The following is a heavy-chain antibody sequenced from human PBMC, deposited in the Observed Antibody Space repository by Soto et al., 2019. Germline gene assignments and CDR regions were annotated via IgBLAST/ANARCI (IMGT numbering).Heavy chain of an antibody. J-gene: IGHJ5*02. CDR3: ARGGGDCSQASCYVEWFNP. V-gene: IGHV4-31*03. D-gene: IGHD2-2*01. Sequence: QVQLQESGPGLVKPSQTLSLTCTVSGGSISNGGYYWSWIRQHPGKGLEWIGSIYYSATPYYNPSLESRVTISVDTSKNQFSLKLSSVTAADTAVYYCARGGGDCSQASCYVEWFNPWGQGTLVTVSS. CDR1: GGSISNGGYY. CDR2: IYYSATP.